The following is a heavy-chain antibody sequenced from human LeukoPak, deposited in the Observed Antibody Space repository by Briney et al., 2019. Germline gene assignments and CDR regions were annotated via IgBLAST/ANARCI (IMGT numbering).Heavy chain of an antibody. Sequence: APVKVSCKASGYTFTSYGISWVRQAPGQGLECTGWISAYNGNTNYAQKLQGRVTMTTDTSTSTAYMELRSLRSDDTAVYYCARETRNYYDSSGYYCFDYWGQGTLVTVSS. D-gene: IGHD3-22*01. V-gene: IGHV1-18*01. J-gene: IGHJ4*02. CDR1: GYTFTSYG. CDR2: ISAYNGNT. CDR3: ARETRNYYDSSGYYCFDY.